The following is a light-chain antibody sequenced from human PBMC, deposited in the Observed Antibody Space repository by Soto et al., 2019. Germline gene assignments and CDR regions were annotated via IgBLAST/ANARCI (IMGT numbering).Light chain of an antibody. Sequence: QPVLTQPPSASGTPGQRVTISCSGSSSNIGSNSVYWYQQLPGTAPKLLIYRNNQRPSGVPDLFSGSKSGTSASLAISGLRSEDEADYYCAAWDDSLSGPVFGGGTKVTVL. J-gene: IGLJ3*02. V-gene: IGLV1-47*01. CDR2: RNN. CDR1: SSNIGSNS. CDR3: AAWDDSLSGPV.